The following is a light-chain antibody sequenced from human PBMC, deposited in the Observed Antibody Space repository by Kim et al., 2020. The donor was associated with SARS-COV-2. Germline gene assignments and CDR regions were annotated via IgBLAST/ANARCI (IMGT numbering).Light chain of an antibody. CDR2: GAS. J-gene: IGKJ1*01. Sequence: SPGESATLSCRASQSVSSSYLVWYQQKPGQAPRLLIYGASSRATGIPDRFSGSGSGTDFTLTISRLEPEDFAVYYCQQYGSSPGTFGQGTRVDIK. V-gene: IGKV3-20*01. CDR1: QSVSSSY. CDR3: QQYGSSPGT.